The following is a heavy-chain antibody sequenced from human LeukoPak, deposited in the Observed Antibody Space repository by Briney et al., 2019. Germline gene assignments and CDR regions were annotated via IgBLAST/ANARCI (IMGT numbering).Heavy chain of an antibody. CDR2: INHSGST. Sequence: SETLSLTCAVYGGSFSGYYWSWIRQPPGKGLEWIGEINHSGSTNYNPSLKSRVTISVDTSKNQFSLKLSSVTAADTAVYYCARGSPRWAKDYYYMDVWGKGTTVTVSS. J-gene: IGHJ6*03. CDR3: ARGSPRWAKDYYYMDV. V-gene: IGHV4-34*01. D-gene: IGHD4-23*01. CDR1: GGSFSGYY.